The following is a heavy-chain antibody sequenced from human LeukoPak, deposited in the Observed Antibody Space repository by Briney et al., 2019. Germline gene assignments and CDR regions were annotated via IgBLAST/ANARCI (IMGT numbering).Heavy chain of an antibody. CDR2: IYYSGST. CDR1: GGSISSSSYY. J-gene: IGHJ5*02. D-gene: IGHD3-10*01. CDR3: ATSYGSGSYSWFDP. Sequence: PSETLSLTCTVSGGSISSSSYYWGWIRQTPGKGLEWIGSIYYSGSTFYSPSLKSRVTISVDTSKNQFSLKLTSVTAADTAVYYCATSYGSGSYSWFDPWGQGTLVTVSS. V-gene: IGHV4-39*07.